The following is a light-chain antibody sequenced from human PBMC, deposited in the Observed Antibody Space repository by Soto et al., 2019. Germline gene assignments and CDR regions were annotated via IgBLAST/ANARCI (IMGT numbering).Light chain of an antibody. CDR3: SSWDDSLDGPV. J-gene: IGLJ3*02. Sequence: QSVLTQPPSASATPGQTVTISCSGGYSNIGSNFVSWYQRLPGTAPKLLIDSINQRPSGVPDRFSWSKSGTSASLTISGLQSEDEADDFCSSWDDSLDGPVFGGGTKLTVL. CDR1: YSNIGSNF. CDR2: SIN. V-gene: IGLV1-44*01.